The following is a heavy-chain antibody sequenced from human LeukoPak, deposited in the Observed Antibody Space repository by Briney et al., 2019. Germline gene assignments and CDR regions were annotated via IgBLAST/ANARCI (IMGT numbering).Heavy chain of an antibody. CDR3: GRVVGSCWFYP. CDR1: GYTFTVYY. Sequence: ASVKVSLTASGYTFTVYYMHRVRQAPGQGLEWMGWINPNSGGTNYAQKFQGRVTMTRDRSISTAYMELSSLRSDDTGVYYCGRVVGSCWFYPCGEGTLVTVSS. V-gene: IGHV1-2*02. CDR2: INPNSGGT. D-gene: IGHD2-15*01. J-gene: IGHJ5*02.